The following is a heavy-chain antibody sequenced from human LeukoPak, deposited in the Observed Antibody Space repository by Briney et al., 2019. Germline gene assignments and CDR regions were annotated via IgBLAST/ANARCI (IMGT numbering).Heavy chain of an antibody. V-gene: IGHV4-39*01. J-gene: IGHJ4*02. CDR1: GGSISSSSYY. Sequence: PSETLSLTCTVSGGSISSSSYYWGWIRQPPGKGLEWIGSIYYSGSTYYNPSLKSRVTISVDTSKNQFSLKLSSVTAADTAVYYCARRLPQALFDYWGQGTLVTVSS. CDR2: IYYSGST. CDR3: ARRLPQALFDY.